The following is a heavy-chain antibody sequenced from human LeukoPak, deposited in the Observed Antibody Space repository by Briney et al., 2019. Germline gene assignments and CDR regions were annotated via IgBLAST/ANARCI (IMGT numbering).Heavy chain of an antibody. D-gene: IGHD2-15*01. CDR2: IYSGGTT. J-gene: IGHJ4*02. Sequence: PGGSLRLSCTASGFTVSSTYMTWVRQAPGKGLEWVSLIYSGGTTYHAGSVKGRFTISRDNSKNTLYLQMNSLRVEDTAVYYCARAPPGYCSGGSCYPFDYWGQGTLVTVSS. CDR1: GFTVSSTY. CDR3: ARAPPGYCSGGSCYPFDY. V-gene: IGHV3-66*02.